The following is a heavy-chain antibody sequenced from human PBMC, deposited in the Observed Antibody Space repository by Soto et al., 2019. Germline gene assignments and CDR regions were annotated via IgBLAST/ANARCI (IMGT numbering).Heavy chain of an antibody. J-gene: IGHJ2*01. V-gene: IGHV3-13*04. CDR2: IGSAGAT. Sequence: DVQLVESGGGLVQPGGSLRLSCVASGFTFSSYDMHWVRQAAGKGLEWVSGIGSAGATYSPGCVKGRFTISRDNAKNSVDRQLNSLRAEDTSVYYCVRDVEGYYHDNSLHFYFDLWGRGTRVTVSS. CDR3: VRDVEGYYHDNSLHFYFDL. CDR1: GFTFSSYD. D-gene: IGHD3-22*01.